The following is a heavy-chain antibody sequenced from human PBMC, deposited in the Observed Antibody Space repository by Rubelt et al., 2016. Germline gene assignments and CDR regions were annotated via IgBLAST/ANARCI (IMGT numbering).Heavy chain of an antibody. CDR1: AGSISPFY. V-gene: IGHV4-59*12. J-gene: IGHJ5*02. D-gene: IGHD3-22*01. CDR3: ARNYYDGSGFTFDP. CDR2: VHHRGNS. Sequence: QVQLQESGPGLVKASETLSLTCTISAGSISPFYWSWIRQPPGKGLEWIGDVHHRGNSNYNPSLKSRVTLSVDTSKKQVSLRLSSVTAADTAVYYCARNYYDGSGFTFDPWGQGTLVTVSS.